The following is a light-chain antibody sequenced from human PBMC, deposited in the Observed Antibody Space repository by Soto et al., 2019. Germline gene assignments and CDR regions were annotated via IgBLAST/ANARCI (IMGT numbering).Light chain of an antibody. J-gene: IGKJ2*01. V-gene: IGKV1-39*01. CDR3: QQSYSTPYT. CDR1: QSFSSY. CDR2: AAS. Sequence: DIQMTQSPSSLSASVGDRVTITCRASQSFSSYLNWYQQKPGKAPKLLIYAASSLQSGVPSRFSGSGSGTDFTLTISSLQPEDFATYYCQQSYSTPYTFGQGTKQEIK.